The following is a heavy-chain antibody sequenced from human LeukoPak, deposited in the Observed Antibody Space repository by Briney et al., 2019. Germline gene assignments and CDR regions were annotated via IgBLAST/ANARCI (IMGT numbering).Heavy chain of an antibody. D-gene: IGHD3-10*01. Sequence: SETLSLTCTVSGDSISSGNYYWSWIRQPAGKGLERFGRIYTSGSTNYNPSLKSRVTISVDTSNNQFSLKLSSVTAADTAVYYRARRSYSPSQNYYYYYYYMDVWGKGTTVTVSS. CDR2: IYTSGST. J-gene: IGHJ6*03. CDR3: ARRSYSPSQNYYYYYYYMDV. CDR1: GDSISSGNYY. V-gene: IGHV4-61*02.